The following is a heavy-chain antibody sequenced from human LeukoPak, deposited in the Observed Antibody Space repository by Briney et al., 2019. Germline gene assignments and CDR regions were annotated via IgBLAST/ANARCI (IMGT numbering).Heavy chain of an antibody. J-gene: IGHJ4*02. CDR3: TTDTFGARDS. D-gene: IGHD3-10*01. V-gene: IGHV3-74*01. Sequence: GGSLRLSCAASGYTFSRYWMHWVRQGPGKGLVWVSRINEDGRSTSYAESVRGRFTISRDKAKNTLYLQMNSLRAEDAAVYYCTTDTFGARDSWGQGTLVTVSS. CDR2: INEDGRST. CDR1: GYTFSRYW.